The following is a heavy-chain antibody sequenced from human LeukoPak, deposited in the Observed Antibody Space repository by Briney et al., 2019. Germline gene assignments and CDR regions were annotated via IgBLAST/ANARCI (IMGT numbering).Heavy chain of an antibody. D-gene: IGHD5-18*01. Sequence: SQTLSLTCAISGDSVSSDSAAWNWIRQSPSRGLEWLGRTYYRSKWYNDYGVSVKSRININPDTSKNHFSLQLSSVTPEDTAVYYCVRGGQGDGHSADEGFDIWGQGTMATVS. CDR2: TYYRSKWYN. CDR1: GDSVSSDSAA. J-gene: IGHJ3*02. CDR3: VRGGQGDGHSADEGFDI. V-gene: IGHV6-1*01.